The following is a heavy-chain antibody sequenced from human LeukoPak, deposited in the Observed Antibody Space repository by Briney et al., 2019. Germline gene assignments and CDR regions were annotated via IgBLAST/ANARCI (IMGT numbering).Heavy chain of an antibody. CDR2: ISYDGSNK. D-gene: IGHD6-13*01. J-gene: IGHJ3*02. CDR1: GFTFSSYA. V-gene: IGHV3-30*18. Sequence: GGSLRLSCAASGFTFSSYAMSWVRQAPGKGLEWVAVISYDGSNKYYADSVKGRFTISRDNSKNTLYLQMNSLRAEDTAVYYCAKSTAAGIGGAFDIWGQGTMVTVSS. CDR3: AKSTAAGIGGAFDI.